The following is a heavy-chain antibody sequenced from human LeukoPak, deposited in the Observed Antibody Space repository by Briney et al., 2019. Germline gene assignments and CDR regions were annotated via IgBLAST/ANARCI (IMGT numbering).Heavy chain of an antibody. J-gene: IGHJ4*02. V-gene: IGHV3-48*01. CDR3: ARDPLRGYSGEMDV. CDR2: ISSSSSTI. D-gene: IGHD5-18*01. CDR1: GFTFSSYS. Sequence: PGGSLRLSCAASGFTFSSYSMNWVRQAPGKGLEWVSYISSSSSTIYYADSVKGRFTISRDNAKNSLYLQMNSLRAEDTAVYYCARDPLRGYSGEMDVWGQGTLVTVSS.